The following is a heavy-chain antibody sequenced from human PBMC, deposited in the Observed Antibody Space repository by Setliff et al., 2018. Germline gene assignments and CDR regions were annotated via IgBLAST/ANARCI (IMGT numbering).Heavy chain of an antibody. CDR1: GGSVGNSYYY. CDR3: ARDRVVVLAGRRGFYFDY. J-gene: IGHJ4*02. CDR2: LYTSGDT. D-gene: IGHD2-15*01. V-gene: IGHV4-61*02. Sequence: SETLSLTCTVSGGSVGNSYYYWNWVRQPAGKGLEWIGRLYTSGDTNYNPSLKSRVSMSRDTSKNQFSLKLSSVTAADTAVYYCARDRVVVLAGRRGFYFDYWGQGTLVTVSS.